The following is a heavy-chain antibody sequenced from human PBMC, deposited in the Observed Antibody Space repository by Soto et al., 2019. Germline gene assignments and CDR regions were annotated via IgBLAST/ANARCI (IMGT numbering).Heavy chain of an antibody. V-gene: IGHV3-23*01. D-gene: IGHD3-3*01. Sequence: RLSCAGSGFNFSNYAMNWVRQTPGKGLEWVSAISGSGGSTKHAGSVTGRFIISRDNSKNTLYLQMNSLRADDTAIYYCAKSDSSPIFGVVRYGMDVWGQGTTVTVSS. CDR2: ISGSGGST. J-gene: IGHJ6*02. CDR1: GFNFSNYA. CDR3: AKSDSSPIFGVVRYGMDV.